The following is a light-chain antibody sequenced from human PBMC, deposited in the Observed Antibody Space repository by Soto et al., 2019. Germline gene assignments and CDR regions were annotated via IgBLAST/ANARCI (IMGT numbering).Light chain of an antibody. J-gene: IGKJ1*01. V-gene: IGKV3-15*01. CDR1: QSVSSN. CDR2: GAS. CDR3: QQYGSSSWT. Sequence: EIVMTQSPATLSVSPGERATLSCRASQSVSSNLAWYQQKPGLAPRLLIYGASTRATGIPARFSGSGSGTEFTLTISRLEPEDFAVYYCQQYGSSSWTFGQGTKVDIK.